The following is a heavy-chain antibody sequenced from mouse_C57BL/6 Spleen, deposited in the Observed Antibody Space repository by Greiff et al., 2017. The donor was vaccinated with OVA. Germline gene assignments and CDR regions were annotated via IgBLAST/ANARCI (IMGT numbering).Heavy chain of an antibody. CDR1: GFTFSDYG. D-gene: IGHD1-1*01. CDR2: ISSGRSTI. CDR3: ARQVDYYGSSYVGFAY. V-gene: IGHV5-17*01. J-gene: IGHJ3*01. Sequence: EVMLVESGGGLVKPGGSLKLSCAASGFTFSDYGMHWVRQAPEKGLEWVAYISSGRSTIYYADTVKGRFTISRDNAKNTLFLQMTSLRSEDTAMYYCARQVDYYGSSYVGFAYWGQGTLVTVSA.